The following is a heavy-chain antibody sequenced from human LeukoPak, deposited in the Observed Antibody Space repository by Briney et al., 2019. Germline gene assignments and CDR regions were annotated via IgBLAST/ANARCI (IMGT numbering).Heavy chain of an antibody. J-gene: IGHJ4*02. V-gene: IGHV1-8*03. CDR2: MNPHSGNT. CDR3: AKDRYYGSGSYYNTGGFDY. CDR1: GYIFSTYE. D-gene: IGHD3-10*01. Sequence: GASVKVSCKASGYIFSTYEINWVRQATGQGLEWMGWMNPHSGNTGYAQKFQGRVIITRNTSINTAYMELSSLRSEDTAVYYCAKDRYYGSGSYYNTGGFDYWGQGTLVTVSS.